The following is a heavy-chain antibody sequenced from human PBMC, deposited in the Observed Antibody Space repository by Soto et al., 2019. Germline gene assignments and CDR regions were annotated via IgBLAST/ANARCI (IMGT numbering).Heavy chain of an antibody. V-gene: IGHV3-74*01. Sequence: EVPLVESWGGLVQPGGSLRLSCAASGFTFSSYWMHWVRQSPGQGLVWVSRINSDGSSTSYAESVKGRFTISRDNAKKTLYLQMTSLRAEDTAVYYCVHEGFDPWGQGTPVTVSS. CDR2: INSDGSST. J-gene: IGHJ5*02. CDR1: GFTFSSYW. CDR3: VHEGFDP.